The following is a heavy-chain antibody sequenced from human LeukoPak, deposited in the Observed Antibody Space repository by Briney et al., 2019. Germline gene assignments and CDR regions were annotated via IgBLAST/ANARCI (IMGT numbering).Heavy chain of an antibody. D-gene: IGHD6-13*01. CDR2: IYYSGST. CDR3: ARGRVSSSSWHSTYYYYFYMDV. Sequence: SETLSLTCTVSGGSISSSSYYWGWIRQPPGKGLEWIGSIYYSGSTYYNPSLKSRVTISVDTSKNQFSLKLSSVTAADTAVYFCARGRVSSSSWHSTYYYYFYMDVWGKGTTVTVSS. V-gene: IGHV4-39*07. CDR1: GGSISSSSYY. J-gene: IGHJ6*03.